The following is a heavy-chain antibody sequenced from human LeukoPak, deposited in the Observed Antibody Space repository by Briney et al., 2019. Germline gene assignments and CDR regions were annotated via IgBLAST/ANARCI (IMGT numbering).Heavy chain of an antibody. V-gene: IGHV6-1*01. CDR3: ARVKPSSKGPENFDY. CDR1: GDSVSSNSAA. Sequence: SQTLSLTCAISGDSVSSNSAAWNWIRQSPSRGLEWLGGTYYRSKWYNDYAVSVKSRITINPDTSKNQFSLQLNSVTPEDTAVYYCARVKPSSKGPENFDYWGQGTLVTVSS. CDR2: TYYRSKWYN. J-gene: IGHJ4*02.